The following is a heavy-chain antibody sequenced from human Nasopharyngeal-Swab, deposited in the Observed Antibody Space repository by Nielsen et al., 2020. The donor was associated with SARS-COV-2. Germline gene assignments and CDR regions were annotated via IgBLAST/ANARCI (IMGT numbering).Heavy chain of an antibody. CDR3: ARQGYDSSGYQEHWFDP. CDR1: GGTFISYA. J-gene: IGHJ5*02. V-gene: IGHV1-69*10. D-gene: IGHD3-22*01. Sequence: SVKVSCKASGGTFISYAISWVRQAPGQGLEWMGGIIPILGIANYAQKFQGRVTITADKSTSTAYMELSSLRSEDTAVYYCARQGYDSSGYQEHWFDPWGQGTLVTVSS. CDR2: IIPILGIA.